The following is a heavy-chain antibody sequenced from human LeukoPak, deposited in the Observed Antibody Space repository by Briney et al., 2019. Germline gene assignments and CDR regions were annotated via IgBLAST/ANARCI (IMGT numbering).Heavy chain of an antibody. V-gene: IGHV3-7*01. CDR2: IKQDGSEE. CDR1: GFTFSNYA. J-gene: IGHJ4*02. Sequence: GGSLRLSCAASGFTFSNYAIHWVRQAPGKGLEWVANIKQDGSEEYYVDSVKGRFTISRDNAKNSLYLQMNSLRAEDTAVYYCARVYGSGADYWGQGTLVTVSS. D-gene: IGHD3-10*01. CDR3: ARVYGSGADY.